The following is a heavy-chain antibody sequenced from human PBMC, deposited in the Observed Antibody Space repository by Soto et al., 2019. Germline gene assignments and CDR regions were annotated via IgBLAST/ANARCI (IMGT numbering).Heavy chain of an antibody. D-gene: IGHD3-10*01. Sequence: QVQLQESGPGLVKPSQTLSLTCTVSGGSISSGGYYWSWIRQHPGKGLEWIGYIYYSGSTYYNPSHTSRVTISLDTSKNQFSLKLSSVTAADTAVYYCASNYYGSGSYYNEYNDYWGQGTLVTVSS. V-gene: IGHV4-31*03. CDR2: IYYSGST. CDR3: ASNYYGSGSYYNEYNDY. J-gene: IGHJ4*02. CDR1: GGSISSGGYY.